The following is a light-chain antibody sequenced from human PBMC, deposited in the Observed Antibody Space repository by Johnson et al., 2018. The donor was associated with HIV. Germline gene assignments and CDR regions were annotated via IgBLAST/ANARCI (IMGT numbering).Light chain of an antibody. CDR3: GTLDTSLSGGGI. CDR1: SSNIGNNY. V-gene: IGLV1-51*02. CDR2: ENN. J-gene: IGLJ1*01. Sequence: HSVLTQPPSVSAAPGQKVTISCSGSSSNIGNNYVSWYQQLPGTAPKLLIYENNERPSGIPDRFSGSKSGTSATLGITGLQTGDEGDYYCGTLDTSLSGGGICGTGPKVPVL.